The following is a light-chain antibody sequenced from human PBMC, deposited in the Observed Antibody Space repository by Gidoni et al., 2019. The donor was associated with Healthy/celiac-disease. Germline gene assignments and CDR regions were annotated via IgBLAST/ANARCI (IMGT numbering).Light chain of an antibody. V-gene: IGKV3-11*01. CDR3: QQRSNPFT. CDR1: QSVSSY. CDR2: DAS. Sequence: EIVLTQSPATLSLSPGERATLSCRASQSVSSYLAWYQQKPGQAPRLLIYDASNRATGIPARFSGSGSGTDFTLTISSLEPEDFAVYYCQQRSNPFTFXPXTKVDIK. J-gene: IGKJ3*01.